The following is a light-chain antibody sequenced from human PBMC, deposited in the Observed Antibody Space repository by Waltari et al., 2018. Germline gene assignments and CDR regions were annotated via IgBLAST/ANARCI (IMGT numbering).Light chain of an antibody. J-gene: IGLJ3*02. CDR2: TNN. V-gene: IGLV1-47*01. Sequence: QSVVTQPPSASGTPGQRVPISCSGSSSNIGDKHVSCSTQVPRTAPKLLVHTNNERPSGVPARFTGSKSGTSASLAIYGLRSEDEADYYCASWDDKLNAWVIGGGTRLTVL. CDR3: ASWDDKLNAWV. CDR1: SSNIGDKH.